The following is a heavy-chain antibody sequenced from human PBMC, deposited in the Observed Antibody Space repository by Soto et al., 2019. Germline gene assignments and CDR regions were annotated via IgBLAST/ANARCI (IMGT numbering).Heavy chain of an antibody. CDR1: GFTFSSYE. V-gene: IGHV3-48*03. CDR3: ARDLLHYDFWSGYPAYFYYGMDV. Sequence: PGGSLRLSCAASGFTFSSYEMNWVRQAPGQGLEWVSYISDSGGTVYYADSVKGRFTVSRDNAQNSVYLQMNSLRTEDTAVYYCARDLLHYDFWSGYPAYFYYGMDVWGPGTTVTVSS. J-gene: IGHJ6*02. CDR2: ISDSGGTV. D-gene: IGHD3-3*01.